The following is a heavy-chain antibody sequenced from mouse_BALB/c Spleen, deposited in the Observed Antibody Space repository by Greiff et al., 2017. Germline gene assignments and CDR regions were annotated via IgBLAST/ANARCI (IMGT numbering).Heavy chain of an antibody. V-gene: IGHV1-7*01. Sequence: VQLQESGAELAKPGASVKMSCKASGYTFTSYWMHWVKQRPGQGLEWIGYINPSTGYTEYNQKFKDKATLTADKSSSTAYMQLSSLTSEDSAVYYCARGREPYYFDYWGQGTTLTVSS. CDR2: INPSTGYT. CDR3: ARGREPYYFDY. CDR1: GYTFTSYW. J-gene: IGHJ2*01.